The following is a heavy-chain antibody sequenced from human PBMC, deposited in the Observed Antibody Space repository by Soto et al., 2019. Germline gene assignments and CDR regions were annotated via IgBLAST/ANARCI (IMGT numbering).Heavy chain of an antibody. CDR1: GYSFTSYW. D-gene: IGHD6-13*01. V-gene: IGHV5-51*01. CDR2: IYPGDSDT. Sequence: PGESLKISCKGSGYSFTSYWIGWVRQMPGKGLEWMGIIYPGDSDTRYSPSFQGQVTISADKSISTAADTAVYYCARSIAAAPPIGGMDVWGQGTTVTVSS. CDR3: IGGMDV. J-gene: IGHJ6*02.